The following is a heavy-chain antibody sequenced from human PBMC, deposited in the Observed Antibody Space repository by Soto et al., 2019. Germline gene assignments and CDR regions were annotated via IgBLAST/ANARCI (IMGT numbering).Heavy chain of an antibody. D-gene: IGHD3-16*01. CDR2: INPSGGNI. Sequence: ASVKVSCEACGYAFATYSMQWVRQAPGQGLEWMGVINPSGGNIRYAQRFQGRVTMTRDTSTSTFYMELSSLRSEDTAIYYCARDHSNDDNVWWLDPWGQGTLVTVSS. CDR3: ARDHSNDDNVWWLDP. J-gene: IGHJ5*02. V-gene: IGHV1-46*03. CDR1: GYAFATYS.